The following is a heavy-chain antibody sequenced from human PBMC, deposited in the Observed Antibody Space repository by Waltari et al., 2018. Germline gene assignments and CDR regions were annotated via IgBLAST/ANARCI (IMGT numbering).Heavy chain of an antibody. Sequence: QLQLQESGPRLVRPWETLSLIGRVSGLSITSNRHYWAWNRQSPGQSLEWIGTVSYSGTTYISPSLKSRVSVSRDTSKNQVSLILGSVTAADMAVYYCATYIGASVGTAAFDVWGQGTMVTVSS. CDR2: VSYSGTT. D-gene: IGHD5-12*01. J-gene: IGHJ3*01. CDR3: ATYIGASVGTAAFDV. CDR1: GLSITSNRHY. V-gene: IGHV4-39*01.